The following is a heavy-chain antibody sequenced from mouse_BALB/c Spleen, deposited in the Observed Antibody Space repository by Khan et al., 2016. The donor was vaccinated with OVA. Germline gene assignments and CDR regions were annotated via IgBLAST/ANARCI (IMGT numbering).Heavy chain of an antibody. J-gene: IGHJ3*01. D-gene: IGHD1-1*01. CDR2: INPSTGYS. CDR1: GYTFTSYW. CDR3: ANHGSSSAWFAY. V-gene: IGHV1-7*01. Sequence: QVQLKQSGAELAKPGASVKMSCKASGYTFTSYWMHWVKQRPGQGLEWIGYINPSTGYSEYNQKFKDKATLTADKSSSTAYMQLSSLTSDDSAVYYCANHGSSSAWFAYWGRGTVVTVSA.